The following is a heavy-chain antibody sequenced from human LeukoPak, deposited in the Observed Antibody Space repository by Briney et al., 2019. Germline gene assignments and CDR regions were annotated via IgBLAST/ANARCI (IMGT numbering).Heavy chain of an antibody. CDR3: ARDQLPTMVRGVISHYYYGMDV. J-gene: IGHJ6*02. V-gene: IGHV3-21*01. CDR1: GFTFSSYS. CDR2: ISSSSSYI. D-gene: IGHD3-10*01. Sequence: PGGSLRLSCAASGFTFSSYSMNWVRQASGKGLEWVSSISSSSSYIYYADSVKGRFTISRDNAKNSLYLQMNSLRAEDTAVYYCARDQLPTMVRGVISHYYYGMDVWGQGTTVTVSS.